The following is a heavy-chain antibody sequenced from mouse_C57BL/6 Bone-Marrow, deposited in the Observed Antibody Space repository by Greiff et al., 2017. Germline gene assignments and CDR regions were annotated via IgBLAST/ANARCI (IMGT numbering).Heavy chain of an antibody. V-gene: IGHV1-82*01. CDR3: ARWAVDYFDY. Sequence: QVQLQQSGPELVKLGASGKISGKASAYAFSSSWMNWVKQRPGKGLGWIGQIYPGDVDTNCNGKFKGKATLPADKSSSTAYMQLSNVTSEDSAVYFGARWAVDYFDYWGQGTTLTVSS. CDR2: IYPGDVDT. J-gene: IGHJ2*01. CDR1: AYAFSSSW.